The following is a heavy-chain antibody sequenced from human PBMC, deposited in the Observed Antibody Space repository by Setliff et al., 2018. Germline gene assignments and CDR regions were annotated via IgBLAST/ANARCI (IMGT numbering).Heavy chain of an antibody. CDR3: ARAPLMVVVPPDAHFDN. V-gene: IGHV1-18*01. CDR1: GYSFINYG. J-gene: IGHJ4*02. D-gene: IGHD2-2*01. Sequence: ASVKVSCKASGYSFINYGITWVRQAPGQGLEWMGWISPYKSDTNYAQKFQGRVSMTTDTSTSTAYMELRNLRSDDTALYYCARAPLMVVVPPDAHFDNWGQGTLVTVSS. CDR2: ISPYKSDT.